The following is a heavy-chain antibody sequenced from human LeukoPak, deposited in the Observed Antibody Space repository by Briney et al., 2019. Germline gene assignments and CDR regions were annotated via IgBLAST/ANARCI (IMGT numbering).Heavy chain of an antibody. V-gene: IGHV4-59*01. CDR3: ARFVGDSSSWYYYYYGMDV. CDR1: GGSISSYY. D-gene: IGHD6-13*01. CDR2: IYYSGST. Sequence: PSETLSLTCTVSGGSISSYYWSWIRQPPGKGLEWIGYIYYSGSTNYSPSLKSRVTISVDTSKNQFSLKLSSVTAADTAVYYCARFVGDSSSWYYYYYGMDVWGQGTTVTVSS. J-gene: IGHJ6*02.